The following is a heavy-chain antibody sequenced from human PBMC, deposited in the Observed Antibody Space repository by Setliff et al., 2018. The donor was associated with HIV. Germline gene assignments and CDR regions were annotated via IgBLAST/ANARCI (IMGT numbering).Heavy chain of an antibody. D-gene: IGHD3-22*01. J-gene: IGHJ4*02. CDR1: GGTFSSYA. V-gene: IGHV1-69*05. CDR3: ARSYDSSGYLRELNY. Sequence: SVKVSCKASGGTFSSYAISWVRQAPGQGLEWMGGIIPIFGTANYAQKFQGRVTITTDESTSTAYMELSGLRSEDTAVYYCARSYDSSGYLRELNYWGQGTLVTVSS. CDR2: IIPIFGTA.